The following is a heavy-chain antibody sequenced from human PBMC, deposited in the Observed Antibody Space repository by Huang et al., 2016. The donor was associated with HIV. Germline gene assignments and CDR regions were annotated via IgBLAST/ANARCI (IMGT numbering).Heavy chain of an antibody. CDR2: IYPVNSVV. CDR3: ARHQPRSSGWYRDT. V-gene: IGHV5-51*01. D-gene: IGHD6-19*01. CDR1: GYSFTTYW. Sequence: EVRLVQSGAEVKKPGESLKISCKGSGYSFTTYWIDWVRQVPGKGLEWMGIIYPVNSVVRYSPSVQGQVTISADRSISTAYLQWSSLEASDTAMYYCARHQPRSSGWYRDTWGQGTLVTVSS. J-gene: IGHJ5*02.